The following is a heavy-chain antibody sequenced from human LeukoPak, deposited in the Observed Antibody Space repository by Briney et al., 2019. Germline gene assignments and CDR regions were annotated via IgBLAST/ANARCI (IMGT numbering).Heavy chain of an antibody. CDR3: AKAPQVWFGSRRDWFDP. V-gene: IGHV3-23*01. CDR1: GFTFSSCA. D-gene: IGHD3-10*01. CDR2: ISGSGGST. J-gene: IGHJ5*02. Sequence: PGGSLRLSCAASGFTFSSCAMSWVRQAPGKGLEWVSAISGSGGSTYYADPVKGRSTISRDNSKNTLYLQMNSLRAEDTAVYYCAKAPQVWFGSRRDWFDPWGQGTLVTVSS.